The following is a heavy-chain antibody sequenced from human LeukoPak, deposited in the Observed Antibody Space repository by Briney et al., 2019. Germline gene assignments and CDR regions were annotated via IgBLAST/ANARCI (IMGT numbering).Heavy chain of an antibody. CDR2: INPNRGGT. CDR1: GYTFTGYY. D-gene: IGHD3-9*01. Sequence: ASVTVSCKASGYTFTGYYMHWVRQAPGQGIEWMGWINPNRGGTNYAQKFQGRVTMTRDTSISTAYMELSRLRSDDTAVYYCARGCGLRYFDWSSPYYFDYWGQGTLVTVSS. V-gene: IGHV1-2*02. J-gene: IGHJ4*02. CDR3: ARGCGLRYFDWSSPYYFDY.